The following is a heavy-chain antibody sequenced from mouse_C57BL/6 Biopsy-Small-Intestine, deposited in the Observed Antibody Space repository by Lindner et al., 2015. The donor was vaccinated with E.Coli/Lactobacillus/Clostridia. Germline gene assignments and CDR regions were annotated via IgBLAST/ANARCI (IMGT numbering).Heavy chain of an antibody. CDR3: ARHEEGIYYGNFYFDY. D-gene: IGHD2-1*01. CDR1: GYTFTEYN. J-gene: IGHJ2*01. CDR2: FYPGSGSV. Sequence: VQLQESGVELVKPGASVKLSRKASGYTFTEYNIYWVKQRSGQGLEWIGWFYPGSGSVMYNEKFKDKATLTADKSSSTVYMELNRLTSEDSAVYFCARHEEGIYYGNFYFDYWGQGTTLTVSS. V-gene: IGHV1-62-2*01.